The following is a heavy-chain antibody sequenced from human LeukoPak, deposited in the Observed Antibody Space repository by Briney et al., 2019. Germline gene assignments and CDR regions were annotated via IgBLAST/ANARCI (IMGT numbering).Heavy chain of an antibody. Sequence: GGSLRLSCAASGFTFSRYAMTWVRRAPGKGLEWVSTIGDSGDKSYYPDSVKGRFTISRDLSKDTLFLEMYNLRAEDTAVYYCAKGRALWTYDFDSWGQGTLVTVSS. V-gene: IGHV3-23*01. J-gene: IGHJ4*02. CDR1: GFTFSRYA. D-gene: IGHD3/OR15-3a*01. CDR3: AKGRALWTYDFDS. CDR2: IGDSGDKS.